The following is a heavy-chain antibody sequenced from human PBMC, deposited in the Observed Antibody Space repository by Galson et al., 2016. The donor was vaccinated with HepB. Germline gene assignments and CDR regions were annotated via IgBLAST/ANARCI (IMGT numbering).Heavy chain of an antibody. D-gene: IGHD3-3*01. J-gene: IGHJ4*02. CDR1: GFSLSTGAVD. V-gene: IGHV2-5*02. Sequence: PALVKPTQTLTVTCAFSGFSLSTGAVDVGWVRQPPGKALQWLALIYWDDDKSFSPSLKSRLTITKDTSKNQVVLTMASVDPVDTATYYCGRLGGDFAESYFDHWGQGILVTVSS. CDR2: IYWDDDK. CDR3: GRLGGDFAESYFDH.